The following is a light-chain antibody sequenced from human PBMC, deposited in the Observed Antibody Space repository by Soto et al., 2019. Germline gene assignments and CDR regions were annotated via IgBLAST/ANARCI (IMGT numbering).Light chain of an antibody. CDR2: WAS. CDR1: QSLLYSSNNKNY. Sequence: DIVLTQSPDSLAVSLGERATINCKSSQSLLYSSNNKNYLAWYQQKPGQPPKLLIYWASTRESGVPDRFSGSGSGTDFTLTISSPQAEDVAVYYCHQYYRNFPRTFGQGTKLEIK. CDR3: HQYYRNFPRT. V-gene: IGKV4-1*01. J-gene: IGKJ2*01.